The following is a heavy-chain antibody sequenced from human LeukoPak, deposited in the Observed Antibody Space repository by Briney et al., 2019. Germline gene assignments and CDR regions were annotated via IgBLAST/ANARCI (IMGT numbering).Heavy chain of an antibody. J-gene: IGHJ4*02. CDR3: ARTAAAGKGGSSDY. Sequence: GGSLRLSCAASGFTFSSYSMNWVRQAPGKGLEWVSYISSSSSTIYYADSVKGRFTISRDNAKNSLYLQMNSLRAEDTAVYYCARTAAAGKGGSSDYWGQGTLVTVSS. CDR2: ISSSSSTI. D-gene: IGHD6-13*01. CDR1: GFTFSSYS. V-gene: IGHV3-48*01.